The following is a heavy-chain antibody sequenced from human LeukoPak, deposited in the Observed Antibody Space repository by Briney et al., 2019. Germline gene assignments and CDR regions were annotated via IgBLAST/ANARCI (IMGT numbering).Heavy chain of an antibody. V-gene: IGHV3-23*01. D-gene: IGHD6-19*01. J-gene: IGHJ4*02. CDR2: ISGSGGST. CDR3: AKASWQWLVQNY. Sequence: PGGSLRLSCAASGFTFRSYAMSWVRQTPGKGLEWVSAISGSGGSTYYADSVKGRFTISRDNSKNTLYLQMNSLRAEDTAVYYCAKASWQWLVQNYWGQGTLVTVSS. CDR1: GFTFRSYA.